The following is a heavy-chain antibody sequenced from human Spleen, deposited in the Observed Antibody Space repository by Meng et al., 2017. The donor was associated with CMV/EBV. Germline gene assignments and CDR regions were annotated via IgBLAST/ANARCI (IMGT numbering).Heavy chain of an antibody. CDR2: INHSGST. J-gene: IGHJ5*02. Sequence: GGSFSGYYWGWIRQPPGKGLEWIGEINHSGSTNYNPSLKSRVTISVDTSKNQFSLKLSSVTAADTAVYYCARVKGVAAAGRESWFDPWGQGTLVTAPQ. CDR3: ARVKGVAAAGRESWFDP. D-gene: IGHD6-13*01. V-gene: IGHV4-34*01. CDR1: GGSFSGYY.